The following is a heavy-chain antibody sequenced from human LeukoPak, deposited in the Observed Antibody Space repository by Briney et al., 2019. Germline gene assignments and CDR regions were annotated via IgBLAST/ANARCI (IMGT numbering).Heavy chain of an antibody. D-gene: IGHD4-17*01. V-gene: IGHV3-74*01. J-gene: IGHJ4*02. CDR2: INTDGSRT. CDR1: GFTFTSYW. Sequence: GGSLRLSCAASGFTFTSYWMHWVPQAPGKGLVWVSLINTDGSRTSYADSVKGRFTISRDNAKNTLYLQMNSLRAEDTAVYYCARDGLTTVTYDYWGQGTLVTVSS. CDR3: ARDGLTTVTYDY.